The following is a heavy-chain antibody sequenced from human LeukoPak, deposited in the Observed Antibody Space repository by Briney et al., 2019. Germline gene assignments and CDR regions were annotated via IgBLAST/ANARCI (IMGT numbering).Heavy chain of an antibody. D-gene: IGHD3-16*01. CDR1: GGSISSHY. V-gene: IGHV4-59*11. J-gene: IGHJ5*02. CDR3: ARDFSRTWGWFDP. Sequence: SETLSLTCTVSGGSISSHYWSWMREPPGKGLEWIGYIYYSGSTNYNPSLKSRVTISVDTSKNQFTLKLSSVTAADTAVYYCARDFSRTWGWFDPWGQGTLVTVSS. CDR2: IYYSGST.